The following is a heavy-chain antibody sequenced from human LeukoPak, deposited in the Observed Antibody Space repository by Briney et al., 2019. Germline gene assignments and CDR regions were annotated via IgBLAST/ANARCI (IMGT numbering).Heavy chain of an antibody. CDR3: ARLETVTTDAFDI. Sequence: GGSLRLSCAASGFTFSSYWTHWVRQAPGKGLVWVSRINSDGSSTSYADSVKGRFTISRDNAKNTLYLQMNSLRAEDTAVYYCARLETVTTDAFDIWGQGTMVTVSS. J-gene: IGHJ3*02. V-gene: IGHV3-74*01. CDR1: GFTFSSYW. CDR2: INSDGSST. D-gene: IGHD4-17*01.